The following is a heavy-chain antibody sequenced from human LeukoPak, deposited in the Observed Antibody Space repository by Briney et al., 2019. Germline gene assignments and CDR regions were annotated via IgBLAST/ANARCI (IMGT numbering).Heavy chain of an antibody. CDR2: IRYDGSNK. CDR3: AKTNYDSSSFYG. J-gene: IGHJ4*02. D-gene: IGHD3-22*01. CDR1: GFTFSNYG. Sequence: GGSLRLSCAASGFTFSNYGIHWVRRAPGKGLEWVAFIRYDGSNKFYADSVKGRFTISRDNSKNTLYLQMNSLRTEDTAVYYCAKTNYDSSSFYGWGQGTLVTVSS. V-gene: IGHV3-30*02.